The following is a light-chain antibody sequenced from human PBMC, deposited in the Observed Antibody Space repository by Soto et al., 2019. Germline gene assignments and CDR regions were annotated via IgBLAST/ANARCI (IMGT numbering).Light chain of an antibody. CDR1: SSDVGTYDY. Sequence: QSVLTRPPSASGSPGQSVTFSCTGTSSDVGTYDYVSWYQQYPGKAPKLLIYGVTRRPSGVPDRFSGSKSGNTAALTVSGLQAEDEAYYYCSSYAGRSMYVFGTGTKVTVL. CDR2: GVT. J-gene: IGLJ1*01. CDR3: SSYAGRSMYV. V-gene: IGLV2-8*01.